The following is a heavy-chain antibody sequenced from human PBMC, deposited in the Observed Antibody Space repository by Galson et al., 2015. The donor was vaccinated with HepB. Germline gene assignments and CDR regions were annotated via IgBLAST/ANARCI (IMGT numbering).Heavy chain of an antibody. D-gene: IGHD6-19*01. CDR3: ARRASGSGWYVLYYYYGMDV. J-gene: IGHJ6*02. CDR2: INHSGSA. Sequence: VTLSLTCAVYGGPFSAYYWRWIRQPPVKGLEWIGEINHSGSANYNPSLKSRVTISVDTAKNQFSLKLSSVTAADTAVYYCARRASGSGWYVLYYYYGMDVWGQGTTVTVSS. V-gene: IGHV4-34*01. CDR1: GGPFSAYY.